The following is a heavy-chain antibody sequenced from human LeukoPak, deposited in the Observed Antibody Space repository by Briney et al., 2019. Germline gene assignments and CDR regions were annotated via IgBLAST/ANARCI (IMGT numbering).Heavy chain of an antibody. D-gene: IGHD3-22*01. Sequence: GASVKVSCKASGYTFTGYYMHWVRQAPGQGLEWMGWINPNSGGTNYAQKFQGRVTMTRDTSISTAYMELSSLRSEDTAVYYCARDSGYVCFDYWGQGTLVTVSS. V-gene: IGHV1-2*02. CDR3: ARDSGYVCFDY. CDR2: INPNSGGT. J-gene: IGHJ4*02. CDR1: GYTFTGYY.